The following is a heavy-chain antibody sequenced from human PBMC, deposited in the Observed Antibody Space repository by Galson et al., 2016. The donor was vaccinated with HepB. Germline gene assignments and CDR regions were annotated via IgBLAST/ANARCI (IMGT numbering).Heavy chain of an antibody. CDR3: ARLYCSSTSCCGYCGMDV. CDR2: FYNSGST. D-gene: IGHD2-2*01. Sequence: SETLSLTCTVSGGSISSGNYFWGWIRQPPGKGLEWIGNFYNSGSTSYNPSLQSRVTISVDTSKNRISLKLSSVTAADTAVYHCARLYCSSTSCCGYCGMDVWGQGTTVTVSS. V-gene: IGHV4-39*01. CDR1: GGSISSGNYF. J-gene: IGHJ6*02.